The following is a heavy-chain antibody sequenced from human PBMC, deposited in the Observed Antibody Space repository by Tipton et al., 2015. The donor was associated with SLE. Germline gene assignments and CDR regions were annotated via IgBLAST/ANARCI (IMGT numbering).Heavy chain of an antibody. Sequence: TLSLTCVVSDYSISSGYYWGWFRQSPGKGLEWIGNIHHSGSTYHSPSLKSRVTMFVDTPENQFSLKLISVTARDTAVYFCARGSDGEYVRYFDVWGPGTLVTVSS. CDR1: DYSISSGYY. CDR3: ARGSDGEYVRYFDV. J-gene: IGHJ2*01. CDR2: IHHSGST. D-gene: IGHD4-17*01. V-gene: IGHV4-38-2*01.